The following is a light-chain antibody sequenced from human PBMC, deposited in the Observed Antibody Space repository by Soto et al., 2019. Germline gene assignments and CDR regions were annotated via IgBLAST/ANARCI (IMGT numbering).Light chain of an antibody. CDR1: SSVVGAFNY. V-gene: IGLV2-14*03. J-gene: IGLJ1*01. CDR2: DVS. Sequence: QSVLTQPASVSGSPGQSIAISCTGTSSVVGAFNYVSWYQQHPGKAPKFMIFDVSSRPSGVSDRFSGSKSGNTASLTISGLQTEDEADYYSASYTTSSTYVFGTGTKVTVL. CDR3: ASYTTSSTYV.